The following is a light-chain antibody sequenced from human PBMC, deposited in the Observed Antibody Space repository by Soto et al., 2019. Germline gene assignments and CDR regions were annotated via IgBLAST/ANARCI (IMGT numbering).Light chain of an antibody. CDR3: GTWDIRLNINWM. Sequence: QSVLTQPPLVSAAPGQTVTISCSGSSSNIGNNYVSWYQHLPGTAPRLLIFENNKRPSGIPDRFSGSKSGASATLAITGLQTGDEADYYCGTWDIRLNINWMFGGGTQLTVL. J-gene: IGLJ7*01. V-gene: IGLV1-51*02. CDR1: SSNIGNNY. CDR2: ENN.